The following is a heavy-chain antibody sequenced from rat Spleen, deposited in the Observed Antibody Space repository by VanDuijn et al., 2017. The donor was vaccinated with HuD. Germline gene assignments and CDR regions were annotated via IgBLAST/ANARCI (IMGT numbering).Heavy chain of an antibody. CDR1: GFTFRNYG. CDR3: ATDGFYDGTYYAVYVMDA. V-gene: IGHV5S14*01. J-gene: IGHJ4*01. D-gene: IGHD1-12*02. Sequence: EVQLVESGGGLVQPGRSLKLSCAASGFTFRNYGMAWVRQTLTKGLEWVAFINIGGGDTFYRDSVKGRFTISRDNAKNTQYLQMDSLRSEDTATYYCATDGFYDGTYYAVYVMDAWGQGASVTVSS. CDR2: INIGGGDT.